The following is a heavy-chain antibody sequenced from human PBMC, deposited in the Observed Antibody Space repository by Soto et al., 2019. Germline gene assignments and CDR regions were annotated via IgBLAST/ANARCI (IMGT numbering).Heavy chain of an antibody. CDR3: ARVLVPFGYYYYMDV. D-gene: IGHD6-6*01. CDR1: GFTFSSYA. CDR2: ISYDGSNK. V-gene: IGHV3-30*04. Sequence: GGSLRLSCAASGFTFSSYAMHWVRQAPGKGLEWVAVISYDGSNKYYADSVKGRFTISRDNSKNTLYLQMNSLRAEDTAVYYCARVLVPFGYYYYMDVWGKGTTVTVSS. J-gene: IGHJ6*03.